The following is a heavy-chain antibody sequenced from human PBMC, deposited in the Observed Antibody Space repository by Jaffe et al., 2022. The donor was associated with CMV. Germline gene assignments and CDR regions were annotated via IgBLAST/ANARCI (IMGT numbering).Heavy chain of an antibody. CDR1: DDSISSYY. CDR3: AREIVTAGRAFDY. CDR2: VYSTGII. D-gene: IGHD6-13*01. J-gene: IGHJ4*02. Sequence: QVQLQESGPGLVKPSETLSLTCDVSDDSISSYYWSWVRQPAEKGLEWIGRVYSTGIINYNPSLKSRVTMSIDTSKNQVSLKLSSVTAADTAVYYCAREIVTAGRAFDYWGQGALVTVSS. V-gene: IGHV4-4*07.